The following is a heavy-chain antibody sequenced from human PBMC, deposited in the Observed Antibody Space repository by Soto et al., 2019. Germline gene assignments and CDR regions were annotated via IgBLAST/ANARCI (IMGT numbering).Heavy chain of an antibody. CDR3: ARDYYDILAGYYYYGMDV. D-gene: IGHD3-9*01. CDR2: INSDGSST. Sequence: GGSLRLSCAASGFTFSSYWMHWVRQAPGKGLVWVSRINSDGSSTSYADSVKGRFTNSRENAKNTMDLQMNSLRAEDTAVYYCARDYYDILAGYYYYGMDVWGHGTPVTVSS. J-gene: IGHJ6*02. V-gene: IGHV3-74*01. CDR1: GFTFSSYW.